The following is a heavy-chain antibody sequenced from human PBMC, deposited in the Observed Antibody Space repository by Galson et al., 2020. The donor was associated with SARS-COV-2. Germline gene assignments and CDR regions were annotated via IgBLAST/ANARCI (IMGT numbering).Heavy chain of an antibody. J-gene: IGHJ5*02. CDR2: MYYSGNT. D-gene: IGHD3-16*02. V-gene: IGHV4-39*07. CDR1: GASITSNTYY. Sequence: SETLSLTCTVSGASITSNTYYWGWIRQPPGKGLEWIGSMYYSGNTYYNPSLKSRVTISLDTSKNQFSLKLTSATAADTAIYYCARESRNHVWGSYRENWFDPWGQGTLATVSS. CDR3: ARESRNHVWGSYRENWFDP.